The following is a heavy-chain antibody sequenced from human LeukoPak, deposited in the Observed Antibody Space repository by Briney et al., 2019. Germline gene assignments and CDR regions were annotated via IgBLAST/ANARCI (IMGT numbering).Heavy chain of an antibody. D-gene: IGHD3-10*01. V-gene: IGHV5-51*01. J-gene: IGHJ4*02. Sequence: GESLKISCKGSGYGFTSKWIGWVRQMPGKGLEWMGIIYPRDSHTRYSPSFQGQVTISADKSITTAYLQGSTLKASATAMDYCARRGDYFDYWGQGTLVTVSS. CDR2: IYPRDSHT. CDR1: GYGFTSKW. CDR3: ARRGDYFDY.